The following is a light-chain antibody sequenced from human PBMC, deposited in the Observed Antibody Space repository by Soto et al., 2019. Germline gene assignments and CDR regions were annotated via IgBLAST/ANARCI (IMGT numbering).Light chain of an antibody. Sequence: QSVLTQPASVSGSPGQSITISCTGTSSDIGAYNYVSWYQQHPGKAPKLMIYDVNIRPSGVSNRFSGSKSGNTASLTISGLQAEDEADYYCTSWTTSTTMIFGGGNELTVL. V-gene: IGLV2-14*03. CDR2: DVN. CDR3: TSWTTSTTMI. CDR1: SSDIGAYNY. J-gene: IGLJ2*01.